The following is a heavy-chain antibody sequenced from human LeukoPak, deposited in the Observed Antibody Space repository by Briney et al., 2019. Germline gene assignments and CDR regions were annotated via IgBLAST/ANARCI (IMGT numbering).Heavy chain of an antibody. CDR2: IKQDGSEK. J-gene: IGHJ6*03. Sequence: GRSLRLSCEASGLTFSRYWMTWVRQAPGKGLEWVANIKQDGSEKYYVDSVKGRFTISRDNAKNSLYLQMNSLRAEDTAIYYCASRYSASYKCMDVWGKGTTVTVSS. CDR3: ASRYSASYKCMDV. CDR1: GLTFSRYW. V-gene: IGHV3-7*01. D-gene: IGHD1-14*01.